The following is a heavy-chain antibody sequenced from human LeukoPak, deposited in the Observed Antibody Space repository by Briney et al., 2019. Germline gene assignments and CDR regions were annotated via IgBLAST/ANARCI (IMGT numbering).Heavy chain of an antibody. CDR1: GGSISSYY. D-gene: IGHD3-3*01. CDR2: IYTSGST. V-gene: IGHV4-4*07. J-gene: IGHJ3*02. CDR3: ARGLRDFWSGTYAFDI. Sequence: PSETLSLTCTVSGGSISSYYWSWIRHPAGKGLEWIGRIYTSGSTNYNPSLKSRVTMSVDTSKNQFSLKLSSVTAADTAVYYCARGLRDFWSGTYAFDIWGQGTMVTVSS.